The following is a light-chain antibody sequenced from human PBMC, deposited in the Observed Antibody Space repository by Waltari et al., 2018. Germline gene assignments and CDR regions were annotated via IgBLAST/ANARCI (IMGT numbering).Light chain of an antibody. CDR1: SGHSSNI. V-gene: IGLV4-69*01. Sequence: QLVLTQSPSASASLGASVKLTCTLSSGHSSNIIAWHQQQPEKGPRALMKVNSDGSHSKGDEIPDRFSGPSSGAERYRTISSLQSEDEADEYCQTGGHGTWVFGGGTKLTVL. CDR2: VNSDGSH. J-gene: IGLJ3*02. CDR3: QTGGHGTWV.